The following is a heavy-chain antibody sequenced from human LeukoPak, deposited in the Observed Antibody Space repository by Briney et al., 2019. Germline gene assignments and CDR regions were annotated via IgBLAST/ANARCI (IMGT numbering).Heavy chain of an antibody. V-gene: IGHV1-18*01. CDR3: AIIGAYCGGDCPNWFDP. CDR2: ISGYNGNT. CDR1: DYTFTTFG. J-gene: IGHJ5*02. Sequence: ASVKVSCKAPDYTFTTFGISWVRQAPGQGLEWMGWISGYNGNTNYAQKLQGRVTMTTDTSTSTAYMELRSLRSDDTAVYYCAIIGAYCGGDCPNWFDPWGQGTLVTVSS. D-gene: IGHD2-21*02.